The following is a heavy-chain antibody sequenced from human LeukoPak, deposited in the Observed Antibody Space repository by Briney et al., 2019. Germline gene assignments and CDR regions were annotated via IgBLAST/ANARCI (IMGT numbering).Heavy chain of an antibody. Sequence: SETLSLTCTVSGGSLSSVGHYWSWIRQLPGKGLEWIGYIYHTGSKSYSPPLKSRVTISLDTSENQFSLNLTSVTAADTAVYYCARNIPEYCRGGSCYGYYFDFWGQGIMVTVSS. V-gene: IGHV4-31*03. CDR2: IYHTGSK. CDR3: ARNIPEYCRGGSCYGYYFDF. CDR1: GGSLSSVGHY. J-gene: IGHJ4*02. D-gene: IGHD2-15*01.